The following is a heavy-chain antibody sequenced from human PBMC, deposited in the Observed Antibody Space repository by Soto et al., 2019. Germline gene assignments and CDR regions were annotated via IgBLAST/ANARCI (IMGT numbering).Heavy chain of an antibody. J-gene: IGHJ6*02. D-gene: IGHD2-15*01. CDR2: IYYSGST. V-gene: IGHV4-59*01. CDR3: ARVRLPGYCSGGSCYSVSYGMDV. CDR1: GGSISSYY. Sequence: SETLSLTCTVSGGSISSYYWSWSRQPPGEGLEWIGYIYYSGSTNYNPSLKSRVTISVDTSKNQFSLKLSSVTAADTAVYYCARVRLPGYCSGGSCYSVSYGMDVWGQGTTVSVSS.